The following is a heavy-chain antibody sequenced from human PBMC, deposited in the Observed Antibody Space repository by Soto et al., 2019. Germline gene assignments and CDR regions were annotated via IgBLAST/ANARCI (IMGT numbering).Heavy chain of an antibody. CDR3: AIELKYCCSWYSYHCYRLDV. J-gene: IGHJ6*02. CDR1: GYTFTGNY. D-gene: IGHD6-13*01. Sequence: ASVKSSCKDSGYTFTGNYMHWVRQAPGQVLEWMGWINPNSGGTNYAQKFQGWVTMTRDTSISTSYMEMIRLRSDDTAVYYCAIELKYCCSWYSYHCYRLDVSAQRTSDLVSS. V-gene: IGHV1-2*04. CDR2: INPNSGGT.